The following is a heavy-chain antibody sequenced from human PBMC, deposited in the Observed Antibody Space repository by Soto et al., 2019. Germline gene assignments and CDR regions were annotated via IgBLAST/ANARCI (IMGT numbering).Heavy chain of an antibody. Sequence: SETLSLTCAVYGGSFSGYYWSWIRQPPGKGLEWIGEINHSGSTNYNPSLKSRVTISVDTSKNQFSLKLSSVTAADTAVYYCARLYGDYVAFYYYYGMDVWGQGTTVTVSS. CDR1: GGSFSGYY. J-gene: IGHJ6*02. CDR3: ARLYGDYVAFYYYYGMDV. V-gene: IGHV4-34*01. CDR2: INHSGST. D-gene: IGHD4-17*01.